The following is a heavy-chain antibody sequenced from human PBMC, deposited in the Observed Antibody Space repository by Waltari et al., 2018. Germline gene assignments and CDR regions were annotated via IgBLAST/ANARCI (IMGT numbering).Heavy chain of an antibody. CDR1: GFTFSSYA. V-gene: IGHV3-21*01. J-gene: IGHJ4*02. D-gene: IGHD1-26*01. CDR2: ISSSSSYI. CDR3: ARGRGGGSPTDY. Sequence: EVQLLESGGGLVQPGGSLRLSCAASGFTFSSYAMSWVRQAPGKGLEWVSSISSSSSYIYYADSVKGRFTISRDNAKNSLYLQMNSLRAEDTAVYYCARGRGGGSPTDYWGQGTLVTVSS.